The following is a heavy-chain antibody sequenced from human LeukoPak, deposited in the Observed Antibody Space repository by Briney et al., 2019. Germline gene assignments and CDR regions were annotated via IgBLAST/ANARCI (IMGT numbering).Heavy chain of an antibody. D-gene: IGHD4-17*01. V-gene: IGHV5-10-1*01. CDR3: ARQTTVTTQSDY. CDR2: IDPIDSYT. CDR1: GYIFSNYW. Sequence: GESLKISCKGSGYIFSNYWISWVRQMPGKGLEWMGRIDPIDSYTNYSPSFQGHVTMSVDKSTSTAYLQWSSLKASDTAMYYCARQTTVTTQSDYWGQGTLVTVSS. J-gene: IGHJ4*02.